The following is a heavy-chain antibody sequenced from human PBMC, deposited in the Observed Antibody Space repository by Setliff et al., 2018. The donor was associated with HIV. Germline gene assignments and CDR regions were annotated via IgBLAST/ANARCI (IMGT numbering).Heavy chain of an antibody. Sequence: SETLSLTCTVSGGSISSGGYYWSWIRQPAGKGLEWIGRINTSGSTNYNPSLKSRVTTSVDTSNNQFSLKLSSVTAADTAVYYCARDNRGYSYGWLFDYWGQGTLVT. D-gene: IGHD5-18*01. V-gene: IGHV4-61*02. CDR2: INTSGST. J-gene: IGHJ4*02. CDR3: ARDNRGYSYGWLFDY. CDR1: GGSISSGGYY.